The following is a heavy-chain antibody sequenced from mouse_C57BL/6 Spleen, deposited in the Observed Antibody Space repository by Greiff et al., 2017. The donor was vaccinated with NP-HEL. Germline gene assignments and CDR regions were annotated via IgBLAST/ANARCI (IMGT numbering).Heavy chain of an antibody. D-gene: IGHD3-1*01. J-gene: IGHJ3*01. CDR2: INPGSGGT. V-gene: IGHV1-54*01. Sequence: VQLQESGAELVRPGTSVKVSCKASGYAFTNYLIEWVKQRPGQGLEWIGVINPGSGGTNYNEKFKGKATLTADKSSSTAYMQLRSLTSEDSAVYFCAKGYPEGFAYWGQGTLVTVSA. CDR1: GYAFTNYL. CDR3: AKGYPEGFAY.